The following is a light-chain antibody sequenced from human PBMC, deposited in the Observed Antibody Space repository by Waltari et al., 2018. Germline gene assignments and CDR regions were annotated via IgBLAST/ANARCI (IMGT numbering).Light chain of an antibody. CDR2: AAS. J-gene: IGKJ1*01. CDR1: QAISNS. CDR3: QQYYSIPPT. V-gene: IGKV1-NL1*01. Sequence: DIQMTQSPSSLSASVGDRVTITCRASQAISNSLAWYQQKAGKAPKLLLYAASRLESGVPSRFSGSGSGTDYTLTISSLQPEDFATYYCQQYYSIPPTFGQGTKVEIK.